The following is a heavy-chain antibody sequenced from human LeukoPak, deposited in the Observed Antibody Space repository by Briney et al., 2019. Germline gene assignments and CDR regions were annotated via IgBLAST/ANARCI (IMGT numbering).Heavy chain of an antibody. CDR2: ICGSGGST. D-gene: IGHD3-22*01. J-gene: IGHJ4*02. CDR1: GFTFSSYA. V-gene: IGHV3-23*01. CDR3: AKEHYYDSSGYPEYFDY. Sequence: GASLRLSCAASGFTFSSYAMSWVRQAPGKGLEWVSAICGSGGSTYYADSVKGRFTISRDNSKNTLYLQMNSLRAEDTAVYYCAKEHYYDSSGYPEYFDYWGQGTLVTVSS.